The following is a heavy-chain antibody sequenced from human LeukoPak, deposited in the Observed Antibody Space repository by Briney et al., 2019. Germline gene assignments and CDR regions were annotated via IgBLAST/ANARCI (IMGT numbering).Heavy chain of an antibody. CDR3: ARAPIAAAGYYYYYYMDV. V-gene: IGHV3-9*01. D-gene: IGHD6-13*01. J-gene: IGHJ6*03. Sequence: GGSLRLSCAASGFTFDDYAMHWVRQAPGKGLEWVSGISWNSGSIGYADSVKGRFTISRDNAKNSLYLQMNSLRAEDTAVYYCARAPIAAAGYYYYYYMDVWGKGTTVTVSS. CDR1: GFTFDDYA. CDR2: ISWNSGSI.